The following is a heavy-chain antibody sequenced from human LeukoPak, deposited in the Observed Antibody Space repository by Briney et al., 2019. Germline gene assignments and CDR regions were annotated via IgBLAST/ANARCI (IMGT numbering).Heavy chain of an antibody. CDR3: ARDRGYSTFDY. J-gene: IGHJ4*02. V-gene: IGHV3-7*01. CDR2: INPAGTET. Sequence: GGSLRLSCAASGFSFSAYWMTWVRQAPGTGLEWVANINPAGTETYYVDPVKGRFTISRDNAKNLLYLQMNSLRVDDTAVYYCARDRGYSTFDYWGQGTLVTVSS. CDR1: GFSFSAYW. D-gene: IGHD4-23*01.